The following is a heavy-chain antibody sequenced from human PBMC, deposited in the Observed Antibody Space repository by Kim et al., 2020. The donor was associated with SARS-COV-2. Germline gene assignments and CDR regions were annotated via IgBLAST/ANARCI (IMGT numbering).Heavy chain of an antibody. V-gene: IGHV4-34*01. Sequence: DYNTSFKSRVTISIDTSKNQLSLRLTSVPAADTAVYYCARRFGQYYGLDVWGQGTTVTVSS. D-gene: IGHD3-16*01. CDR3: ARRFGQYYGLDV. J-gene: IGHJ6*02.